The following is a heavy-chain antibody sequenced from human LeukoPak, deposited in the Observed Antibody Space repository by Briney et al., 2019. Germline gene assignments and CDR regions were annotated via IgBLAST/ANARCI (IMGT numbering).Heavy chain of an antibody. CDR3: AREEVPAADNWFDP. J-gene: IGHJ5*02. Sequence: GGSLRLSCAASGFTFSSYWVNWVRQAPGKGLEWVADIKQDGSEKYYVDSVKGRFTISRDNAKNSLYLQMNSLRAEDTAVYYRAREEVPAADNWFDPWGQGTLVTVSS. CDR1: GFTFSSYW. D-gene: IGHD2-2*01. V-gene: IGHV3-7*05. CDR2: IKQDGSEK.